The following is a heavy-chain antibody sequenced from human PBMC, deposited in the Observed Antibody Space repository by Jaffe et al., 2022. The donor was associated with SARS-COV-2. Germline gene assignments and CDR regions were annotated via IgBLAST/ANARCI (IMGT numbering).Heavy chain of an antibody. CDR1: GFTFSSYA. CDR2: ISYDGSNK. J-gene: IGHJ4*02. V-gene: IGHV3-30-3*01. CDR3: AREGTLDIVVVVAASGYYFDY. D-gene: IGHD2-15*01. Sequence: QVQLVESGGGVVQPGRSLRLSCAASGFTFSSYAMHWVRQAPGKGLEWVAVISYDGSNKYYADSVKGRFTISRDNSKNTLYLQMNSLRAEDTAVYYCAREGTLDIVVVVAASGYYFDYWGQGTLVTVSS.